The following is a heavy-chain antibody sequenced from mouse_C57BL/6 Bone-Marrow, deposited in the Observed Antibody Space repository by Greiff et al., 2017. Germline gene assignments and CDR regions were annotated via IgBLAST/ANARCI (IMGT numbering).Heavy chain of an antibody. V-gene: IGHV1-62-3*01. J-gene: IGHJ3*01. CDR2: IDPNSGGT. D-gene: IGHD1-1*01. CDR3: AREGITTVVATPRWFAY. Sequence: QVQLQQPGAELVKPGASVKLSCKASGYTFTSYWMHWVKQRPGRGLEWIGRIDPNSGGTKYNEKFKSKATLTVDKPSSTAYMQLSSLTSEDSAVXYCAREGITTVVATPRWFAYWGQGTLVTVSA. CDR1: GYTFTSYW.